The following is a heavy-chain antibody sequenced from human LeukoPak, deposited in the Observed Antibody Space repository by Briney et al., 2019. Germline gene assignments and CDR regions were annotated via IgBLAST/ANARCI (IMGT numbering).Heavy chain of an antibody. Sequence: AGGSLRLSCAASGFTVSSNYMGWVRQAPGKGLEWVSVIYSGGSTYYADSVKGRFTISRDNSKNTLYLQMNSLRAEDTAVYYCARDAYRFYYGMDVWGQGTTVTVSS. D-gene: IGHD5-18*01. CDR3: ARDAYRFYYGMDV. CDR2: IYSGGST. V-gene: IGHV3-53*01. CDR1: GFTVSSNY. J-gene: IGHJ6*02.